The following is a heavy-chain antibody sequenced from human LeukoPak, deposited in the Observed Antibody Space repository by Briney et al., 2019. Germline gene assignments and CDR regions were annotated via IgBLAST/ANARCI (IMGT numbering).Heavy chain of an antibody. CDR1: GYTFTGYY. CDR3: AREQYYYDSSGPPDI. D-gene: IGHD3-22*01. V-gene: IGHV1-2*02. J-gene: IGHJ3*02. CDR2: INPNSGGT. Sequence: ASVKVSCKASGYTFTGYYMHWVRQAPGQGLEWMGWINPNSGGTNYAQKFQGRVTMTRDTSISTAYMELSRLRSDDTAVYYCAREQYYYDSSGPPDIWGQGTMVTVSS.